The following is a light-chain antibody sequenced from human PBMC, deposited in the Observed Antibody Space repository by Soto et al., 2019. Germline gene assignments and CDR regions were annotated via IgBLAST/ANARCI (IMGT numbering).Light chain of an antibody. Sequence: EIVLTQSPGTLSLSPGERATLSCRASQSVSSSYLACYQQKPGQAPRLLIYGATSRATGIPEMFSGGGCGEDFIITISRLEHEYFAVYYCQQYGGSWTFGQGTKVEIK. CDR1: QSVSSSY. V-gene: IGKV3-20*01. CDR2: GAT. CDR3: QQYGGSWT. J-gene: IGKJ1*01.